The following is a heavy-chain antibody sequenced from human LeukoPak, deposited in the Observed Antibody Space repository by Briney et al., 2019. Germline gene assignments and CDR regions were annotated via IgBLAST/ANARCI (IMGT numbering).Heavy chain of an antibody. D-gene: IGHD3-10*01. CDR3: ARGIPFGWLGVPFDP. CDR2: IKQDGSEK. V-gene: IGHV3-7*01. Sequence: GGSLRLSCAASGLTFSSYWMSWLRQAPGKGLEWLANIKQDGSEKYYVDSVKGRFTISRDNAKNSLYLQMNSLRADDTAVYYCARGIPFGWLGVPFDPWGQGTPVTVSS. J-gene: IGHJ5*02. CDR1: GLTFSSYW.